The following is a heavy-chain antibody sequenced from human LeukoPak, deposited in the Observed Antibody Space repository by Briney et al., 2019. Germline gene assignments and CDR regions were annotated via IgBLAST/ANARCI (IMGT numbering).Heavy chain of an antibody. J-gene: IGHJ6*02. CDR1: GFNFSDYY. Sequence: GGSLRLSCVASGFNFSDYYMNWIRQSPGKGLEWISYMSSRSGIICYADSVKGRFTISRDNARNSLYLQMNSLRVDDTAVYYCAGGLLEAQGWLQWLGTVYSMDVWGQGTPVTVSS. D-gene: IGHD5-24*01. CDR2: MSSRSGII. CDR3: AGGLLEAQGWLQWLGTVYSMDV. V-gene: IGHV3-11*01.